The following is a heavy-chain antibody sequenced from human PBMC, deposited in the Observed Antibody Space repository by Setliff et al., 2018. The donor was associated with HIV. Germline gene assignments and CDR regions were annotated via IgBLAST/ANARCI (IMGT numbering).Heavy chain of an antibody. CDR3: ARDRHYYDGTGYWYFDL. J-gene: IGHJ2*01. CDR2: ISYDGNNQ. Sequence: GGSLRLSCAVSGFNFGSYAIHWVRLAPGQGPQWVALISYDGNNQWYADSVKGRFTISRDNAKNSLYLQMNSLRAEDTAVYYCARDRHYYDGTGYWYFDLWGRGTLVTVSS. D-gene: IGHD3-22*01. CDR1: GFNFGSYA. V-gene: IGHV3-30-3*01.